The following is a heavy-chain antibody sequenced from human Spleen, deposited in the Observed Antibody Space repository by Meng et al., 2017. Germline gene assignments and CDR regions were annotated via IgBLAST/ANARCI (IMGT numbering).Heavy chain of an antibody. Sequence: QVPLQEWGPGRVKPSGTLSLTCVVSGGSISSIDWWSWVRQPPGKGLEWIGEIYHGGDTNYNPSLKSRVTIAIDRSKNQFSLKLSSVTAADTAVYYCASWIYSCGWQWGQGTLVTVSS. CDR2: IYHGGDT. J-gene: IGHJ4*02. CDR1: GGSISSIDW. V-gene: IGHV4/OR15-8*02. CDR3: ASWIYSCGWQ. D-gene: IGHD6-19*01.